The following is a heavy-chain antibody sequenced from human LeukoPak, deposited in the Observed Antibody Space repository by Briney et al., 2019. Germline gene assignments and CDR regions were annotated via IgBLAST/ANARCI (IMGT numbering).Heavy chain of an antibody. CDR2: VNWNGGSV. J-gene: IGHJ4*02. V-gene: IGHV3-9*01. CDR1: GFTFDDYA. CDR3: AKDIGPHLPPASFALGY. Sequence: GRSLRLSCAGAGFTFDDYAIHWVRQAPGKGLEWVSGVNWNGGSVGYADSVKGRFIVSRDNAKNFLFLQMNSLRPEDTALHFCAKDIGPHLPPASFALGYWGQGTLVSVSS. D-gene: IGHD2-2*01.